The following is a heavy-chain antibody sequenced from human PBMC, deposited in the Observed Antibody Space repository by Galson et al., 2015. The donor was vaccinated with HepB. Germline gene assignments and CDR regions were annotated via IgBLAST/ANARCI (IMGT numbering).Heavy chain of an antibody. J-gene: IGHJ4*02. CDR2: IIPIFGTA. D-gene: IGHD5-12*01. V-gene: IGHV1-69*05. Sequence: CKASGGTFSSYAISWVRQAPGQGLEWMGGIIPIFGTANYAQKFQGRVTMTTDTSTSTAYMELRSLRSDDTAAYYCAREGGGGYAAIWGQGTLVTVSS. CDR3: AREGGGGYAAI. CDR1: GGTFSSYA.